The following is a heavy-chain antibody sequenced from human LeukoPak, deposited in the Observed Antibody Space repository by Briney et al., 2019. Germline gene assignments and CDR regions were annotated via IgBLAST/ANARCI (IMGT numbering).Heavy chain of an antibody. CDR3: ARHGFGVFEGY. CDR1: GFTFSSNG. CDR2: IRFDGSIK. Sequence: GGSLRLSCAASGFTFSSNGMHWVRQAAGKGLEWVAFIRFDGSIKYYADSVKGRFTISRDNSENTVYLQMNSLRAEDTAVYYCARHGFGVFEGYWGQGTLVTVSS. J-gene: IGHJ4*02. D-gene: IGHD3-10*01. V-gene: IGHV3-30*02.